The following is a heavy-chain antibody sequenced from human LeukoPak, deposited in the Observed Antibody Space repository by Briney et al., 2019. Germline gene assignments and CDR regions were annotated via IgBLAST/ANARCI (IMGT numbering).Heavy chain of an antibody. CDR1: GFTFSSYW. CDR2: IKQDGSEK. J-gene: IGHJ6*02. D-gene: IGHD1-1*01. CDR3: ARVSRTNRVPGYYYGMDV. Sequence: PGGSLRLSCAASGFTFSSYWMSWVRQAPGKGLEWVANIKQDGSEKYYVDSVKGRFTISRDNAKNSLYLQMNSLRAEDTAVYYCARVSRTNRVPGYYYGMDVWGQGTTVTVSS. V-gene: IGHV3-7*01.